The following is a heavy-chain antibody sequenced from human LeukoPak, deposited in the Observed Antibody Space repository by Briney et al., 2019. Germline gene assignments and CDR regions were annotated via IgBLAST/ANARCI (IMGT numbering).Heavy chain of an antibody. CDR1: GGSISSSSYY. CDR2: IYYSGST. CDR3: ARDRSIAAPYWFDP. V-gene: IGHV4-39*07. J-gene: IGHJ5*02. D-gene: IGHD6-6*01. Sequence: PSETLSLTCTVSGGSISSSSYYWGWIRQPPGKGLEWIGSIYYSGSTYYNPSLKSRVTISVDTSKNQFSLKLSSVTAADTAVYYCARDRSIAAPYWFDPWGQGTLVTVSS.